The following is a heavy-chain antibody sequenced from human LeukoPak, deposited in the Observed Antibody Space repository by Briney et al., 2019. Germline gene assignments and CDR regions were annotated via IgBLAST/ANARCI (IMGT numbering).Heavy chain of an antibody. D-gene: IGHD5-24*01. J-gene: IGHJ4*02. CDR2: IHTTGSR. CDR1: GGSISSGGYY. Sequence: KSSETLSLTCTVSGGSISSGGYYWSWIRQPAGKGLEWIGRIHTTGSRNYNPSLKSRVTMSVDTSKSQFSLKLSSVTAADTAVYYCARVSGDAYNLSGDWGQGTLVIVSS. V-gene: IGHV4-61*02. CDR3: ARVSGDAYNLSGD.